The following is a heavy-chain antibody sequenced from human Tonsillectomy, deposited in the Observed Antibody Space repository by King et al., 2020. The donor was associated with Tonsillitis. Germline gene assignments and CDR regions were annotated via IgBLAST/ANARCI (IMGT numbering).Heavy chain of an antibody. J-gene: IGHJ4*02. CDR2: IKLDGREK. V-gene: IGHV3-7*01. Sequence: VQLVESGGGLVQPGGSLRLSCAASGFTFSSYWMSWVRQAPGKGLEWVANIKLDGREKYYVDSVKGRFTISRDNAKNSLYLHMNSLRAEDTAVYYCARGWLGYHYWGQGTLVTVSS. CDR1: GFTFSSYW. D-gene: IGHD6-19*01. CDR3: ARGWLGYHY.